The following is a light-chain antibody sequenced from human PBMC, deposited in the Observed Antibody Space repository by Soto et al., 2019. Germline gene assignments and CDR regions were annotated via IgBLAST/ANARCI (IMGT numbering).Light chain of an antibody. CDR1: QSVSSY. CDR2: DAS. V-gene: IGKV3-11*01. Sequence: EIVLTQSPATLSLSPGERATLSCRASQSVSSYLAWYQQKPGQAPRLLIYDASNTATGIPARFSGSGSGTDLDLTLSSLEPQDFAVYYCQRRSNWPGLTFGEGTKVEIK. CDR3: QRRSNWPGLT. J-gene: IGKJ4*01.